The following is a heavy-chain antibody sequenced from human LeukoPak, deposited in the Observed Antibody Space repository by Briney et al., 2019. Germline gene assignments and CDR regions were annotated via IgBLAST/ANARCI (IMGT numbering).Heavy chain of an antibody. V-gene: IGHV1-2*02. CDR2: INPNSGGT. CDR1: GYTFTVYY. D-gene: IGHD2-2*01. Sequence: ASVKVSCXASGYTFTVYYMHWVRQAPGQGLEWMGWINPNSGGTKYAQKFQGRVTMTRDTSISTAYMELSRLRSDDTAVYYCARYCSSTSCYHKDYWGQGTLVTVSS. J-gene: IGHJ4*02. CDR3: ARYCSSTSCYHKDY.